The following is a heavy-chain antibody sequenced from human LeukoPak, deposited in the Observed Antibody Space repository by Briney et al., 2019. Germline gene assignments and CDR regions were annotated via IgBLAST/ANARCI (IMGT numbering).Heavy chain of an antibody. CDR3: ARHRGKGDI. Sequence: SETLSLTCAVYGGSFSGYYWSWIRQPPGKGLEWIGEINHSGSTNYNPSLKSRVTISVDTSKNQFSLKLSSVIAADTAVYYCARHRGKGDIWGQGTMVTVSS. CDR1: GGSFSGYY. V-gene: IGHV4-34*01. D-gene: IGHD3-10*01. J-gene: IGHJ3*02. CDR2: INHSGST.